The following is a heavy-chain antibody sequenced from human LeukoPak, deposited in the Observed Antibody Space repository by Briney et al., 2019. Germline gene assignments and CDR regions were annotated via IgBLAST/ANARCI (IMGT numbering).Heavy chain of an antibody. Sequence: GGSLRLSCAASGFIFSSYAMHWVRQSPGKGLEWVADISYDGGNKYYADSVKGRFTISRDNSKNTLYRQMNSLRAEDTAVYYCAKVSGSYPHYYYMDVWGKGTTVTVSS. J-gene: IGHJ6*03. CDR1: GFIFSSYA. CDR2: ISYDGGNK. D-gene: IGHD3-3*01. V-gene: IGHV3-30*04. CDR3: AKVSGSYPHYYYMDV.